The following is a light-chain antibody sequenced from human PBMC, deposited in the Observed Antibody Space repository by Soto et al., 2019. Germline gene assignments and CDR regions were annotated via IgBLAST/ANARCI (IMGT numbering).Light chain of an antibody. CDR3: QQYGNSPLT. V-gene: IGKV3-20*01. CDR1: QSVRSSY. J-gene: IGKJ4*01. CDR2: GAS. Sequence: EVVLTQSPASLSVSPGDRATLSCRASQSVRSSYFAWYQQKPGQAPRLLIFGASTRAPGIPDRFSGSGSGTDFTLTISKLEPEDFALFYCQQYGNSPLTFGGGTKVDIK.